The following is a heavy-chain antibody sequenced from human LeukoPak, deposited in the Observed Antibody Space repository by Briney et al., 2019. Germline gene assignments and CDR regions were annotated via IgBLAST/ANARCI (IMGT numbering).Heavy chain of an antibody. D-gene: IGHD2-21*02. Sequence: PSETLSLTCTVSGGSISSSTYYWGWIRQPPGKGLEWIGTIYYSGSTYYNPSLKSRVTISVDTSKSQFSLNLTSVTAPDTAVYYCARQLVAANAVDYWGQGSLVTVSS. CDR3: ARQLVAANAVDY. CDR2: IYYSGST. CDR1: GGSISSSTYY. J-gene: IGHJ4*02. V-gene: IGHV4-39*01.